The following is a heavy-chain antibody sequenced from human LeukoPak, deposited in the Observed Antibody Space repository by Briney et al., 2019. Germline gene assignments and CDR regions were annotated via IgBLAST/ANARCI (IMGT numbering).Heavy chain of an antibody. D-gene: IGHD4-17*01. J-gene: IGHJ4*02. V-gene: IGHV1-2*02. Sequence: ASVKVSCTASGYTFTGYYIHWVRQAPGQGLEWMGCINPNNGDTNYAQKFQGRVTMTRDTSISTAYMELSRLRSDDTAVYYCARDSTRVNFHYWGQGSLATVSS. CDR3: ARDSTRVNFHY. CDR2: INPNNGDT. CDR1: GYTFTGYY.